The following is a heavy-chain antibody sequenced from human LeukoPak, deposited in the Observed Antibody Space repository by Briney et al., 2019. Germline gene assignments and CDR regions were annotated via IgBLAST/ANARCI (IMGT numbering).Heavy chain of an antibody. CDR2: IWYDGSNK. D-gene: IGHD2-15*01. V-gene: IGHV3-33*01. Sequence: GGSLRLSCAASGFTFSSYGMHWVRQAPGKGLEWVAVIWYDGSNKYYADSVKGRFTISRDNSKNTLYLQMNSLRAEDTAVYYCARVNCSGGSCYHDYWGREPWSPSPQ. CDR3: ARVNCSGGSCYHDY. J-gene: IGHJ4*02. CDR1: GFTFSSYG.